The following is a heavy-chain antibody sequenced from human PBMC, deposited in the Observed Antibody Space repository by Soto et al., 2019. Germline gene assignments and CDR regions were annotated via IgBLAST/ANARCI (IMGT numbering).Heavy chain of an antibody. CDR1: GFTFGDYA. CDR2: IRSKAYGGTT. D-gene: IGHD3-3*01. CDR3: TRARVDDFWSGYYDY. V-gene: IGHV3-49*04. J-gene: IGHJ4*02. Sequence: GGSLRLSCTASGFTFGDYAMSWVRQAPGMGLEWVGFIRSKAYGGTTEYAASVKGRFTISRDDSKSIAYLQMNSLKTEDTAVYYCTRARVDDFWSGYYDYWGQGTLVTVSS.